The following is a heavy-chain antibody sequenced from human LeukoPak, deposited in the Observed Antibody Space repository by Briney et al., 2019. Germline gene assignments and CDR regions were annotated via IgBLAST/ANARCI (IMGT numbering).Heavy chain of an antibody. D-gene: IGHD2-21*02. CDR1: GFTFSDYY. CDR2: ISYDGNTK. CDR3: AKDRVLVTATFYFDF. V-gene: IGHV3-30*18. Sequence: GGSLRLSCAASGFTFSDYYMSWIRQAPGKGLEWVAIISYDGNTKQYADSVKGRFTTSRDNSKNTLYLQMTSLRGEDSAVYYCAKDRVLVTATFYFDFWGQGTLVTVSS. J-gene: IGHJ4*02.